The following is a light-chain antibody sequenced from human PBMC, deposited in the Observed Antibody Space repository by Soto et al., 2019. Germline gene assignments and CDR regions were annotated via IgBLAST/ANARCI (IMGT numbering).Light chain of an antibody. CDR3: QQYNNWPIT. CDR1: QSVTTN. J-gene: IGKJ5*01. Sequence: EVVMTQSPATLSVSPGERDTLSCRASQSVTTNLAWYQQKPGQAPRLLIYGASTRATGIPARFSGSGSGTDFTLTISSLQSEDFAVYYCQQYNNWPITFGQGTRLEIK. V-gene: IGKV3-15*01. CDR2: GAS.